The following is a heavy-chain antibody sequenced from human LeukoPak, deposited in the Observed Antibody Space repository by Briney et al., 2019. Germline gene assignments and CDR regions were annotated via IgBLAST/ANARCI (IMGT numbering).Heavy chain of an antibody. D-gene: IGHD6-13*01. CDR3: ARDQDSSTKWNWFDP. CDR2: IKQDGSET. CDR1: GFTFSNFW. V-gene: IGHV3-7*04. J-gene: IGHJ5*02. Sequence: GGSLRLSCAASGFTFSNFWMSWVRQAPGKGLEWVANIKQDGSETHHVDSVKGRFTISRDNAKNSLYLQMNSLRAEDTAVYYCARDQDSSTKWNWFDPWGQGTLVTVSP.